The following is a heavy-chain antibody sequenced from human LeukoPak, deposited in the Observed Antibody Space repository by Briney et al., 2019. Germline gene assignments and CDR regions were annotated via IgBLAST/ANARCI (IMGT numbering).Heavy chain of an antibody. Sequence: GGSLRLSCAASGLTYTDFWMHWIRQAPGKGLEWVSLIKNVGSVTRYADSVKGRFIISRDDTKNTLDLQMNSLKVDDTAVYYCATGHSYGYDYWGQGILVTVSS. CDR2: IKNVGSVT. V-gene: IGHV3-74*01. D-gene: IGHD5-18*01. CDR3: ATGHSYGYDY. J-gene: IGHJ4*02. CDR1: GLTYTDFW.